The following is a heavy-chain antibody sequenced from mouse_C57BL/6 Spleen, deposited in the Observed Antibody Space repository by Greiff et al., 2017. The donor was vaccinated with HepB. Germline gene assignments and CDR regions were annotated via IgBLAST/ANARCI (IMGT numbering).Heavy chain of an antibody. CDR1: GYTFTSYW. D-gene: IGHD3-2*02. V-gene: IGHV1-72*01. Sequence: VQLQQPGAELVKPGASVKLSCKASGYTFTSYWMHWVKQRPGRGLEWIGRIDPNSGGTKYNEKFKSKATLNVDKPSSTAYMQLSSLTSEDSAVYYCAIDSSGYDDYAIDYWGQGTSVTVSS. CDR2: IDPNSGGT. J-gene: IGHJ4*01. CDR3: AIDSSGYDDYAIDY.